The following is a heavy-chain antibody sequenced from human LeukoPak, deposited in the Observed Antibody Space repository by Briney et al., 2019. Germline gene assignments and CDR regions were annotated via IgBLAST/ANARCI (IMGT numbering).Heavy chain of an antibody. D-gene: IGHD3-22*01. J-gene: IGHJ4*02. CDR2: ISGSGGST. V-gene: IGHV3-23*01. Sequence: GGSLRLSCAASGFTFSSYAMSWVRQAPGKGLELVSAISGSGGSTYYADSVKGRFTISRDNSKNTLYLQMNSLRAEDTAVYYCAKRGNYYDSSGYSPPFDYWGQGTLVTVSS. CDR3: AKRGNYYDSSGYSPPFDY. CDR1: GFTFSSYA.